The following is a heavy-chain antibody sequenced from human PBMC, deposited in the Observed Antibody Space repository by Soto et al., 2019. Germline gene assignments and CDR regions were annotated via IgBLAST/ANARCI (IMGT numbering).Heavy chain of an antibody. J-gene: IGHJ4*02. CDR2: FDPEDGET. Sequence: ASVKVSCKVSGYTLTELSMHWVRQAPGKGLEWMGGFDPEDGETIYAQKFQGRVTMTEDTSTDTAYMELSSLRSEDTAVYYCAKDQGSSGSLDYWGQGTLVTVSS. V-gene: IGHV1-24*01. CDR1: GYTLTELS. D-gene: IGHD3-22*01. CDR3: AKDQGSSGSLDY.